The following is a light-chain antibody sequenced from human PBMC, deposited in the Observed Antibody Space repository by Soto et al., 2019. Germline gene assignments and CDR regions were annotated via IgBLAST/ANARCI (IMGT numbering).Light chain of an antibody. J-gene: IGLJ2*01. CDR1: SGSIASGY. CDR3: QSSDGNNMV. V-gene: IGLV6-57*02. Sequence: NFMLTQPHSVSESPGKTVTISCTGSSGSIASGYVQWYQQRPGSAPTTLIYEDNQRPAGVPDRFSGSIDSSSNSASLTIFGLRPEDEADYYCQSSDGNNMVFGGGTKLTVL. CDR2: EDN.